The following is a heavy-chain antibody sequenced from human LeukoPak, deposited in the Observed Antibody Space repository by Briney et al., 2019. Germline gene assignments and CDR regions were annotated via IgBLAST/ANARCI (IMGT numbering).Heavy chain of an antibody. CDR1: GCTFSSYA. J-gene: IGHJ3*02. V-gene: IGHV1-69*04. D-gene: IGHD3-10*01. CDR3: ARNGPQGVGGTFDI. CDR2: IIPILGIA. Sequence: SVKVSCKGSGCTFSSYAISWGRRAPGQGLEWMGRIIPILGIANYAQKFQGRVTITADKSTSTAYMELSSLRSEDTAVYYCARNGPQGVGGTFDIWGQGTMVTVSS.